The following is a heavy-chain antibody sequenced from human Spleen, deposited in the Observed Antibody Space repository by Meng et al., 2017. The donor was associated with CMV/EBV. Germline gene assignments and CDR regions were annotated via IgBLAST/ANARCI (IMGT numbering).Heavy chain of an antibody. CDR3: ARGSYSSGWYNWFDP. Sequence: SCYPFAGYCLHCVRRAPGQVLESMGWIHPDSGGTNCAQKFPSRVTMTRDTSISTAYMELRRLRSDDTAVDYCARGSYSSGWYNWFDPWGQGTLVTVS. D-gene: IGHD6-19*01. CDR2: IHPDSGGT. V-gene: IGHV1-2*02. CDR1: CYPFAGYC. J-gene: IGHJ5*02.